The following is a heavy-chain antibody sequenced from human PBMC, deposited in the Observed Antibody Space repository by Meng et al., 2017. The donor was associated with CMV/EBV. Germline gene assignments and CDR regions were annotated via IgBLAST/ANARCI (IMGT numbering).Heavy chain of an antibody. D-gene: IGHD6-6*01. CDR2: ISNSGSTI. CDR3: ARALVRTSPPDY. CDR1: GFTFSDYY. Sequence: GESLKISCAASGFTFSDYYMSWIRQAPGKGLEWVSYISNSGSTIYYADSVKGRFTISRDNAKNSLYLQMNSLRAEDTAVYYCARALVRTSPPDYWGQGTLVTVSS. J-gene: IGHJ4*02. V-gene: IGHV3-11*04.